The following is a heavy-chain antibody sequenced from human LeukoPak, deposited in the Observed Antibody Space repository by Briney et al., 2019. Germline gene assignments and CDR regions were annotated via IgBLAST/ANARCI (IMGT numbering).Heavy chain of an antibody. V-gene: IGHV1-18*01. CDR2: ISGYNGNT. CDR3: GSGPLINSPTGATTLQYFQH. CDR1: GYTFTNYG. D-gene: IGHD5-24*01. Sequence: GASVKVSCKASGYTFTNYGFSWVRQAPGQGLEWMGWISGYNGNTKFAQKLQGRVTMTTDTSTSTAYMELRSLTSDDTAVYYCGSGPLINSPTGATTLQYFQHWGQGTLVTVSS. J-gene: IGHJ1*01.